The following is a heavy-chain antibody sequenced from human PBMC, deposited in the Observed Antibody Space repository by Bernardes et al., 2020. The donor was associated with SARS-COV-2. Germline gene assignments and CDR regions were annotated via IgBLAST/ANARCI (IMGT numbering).Heavy chain of an antibody. CDR1: GYNFIGYY. CDR3: ASSSTSCCDFDY. CDR2: INPSTGGT. V-gene: IGHV1-2*06. J-gene: IGHJ4*02. Sequence: ASVKVSCKASGYNFIGYYMHWVRQAPGQGLEWMGRINPSTGGTDYAQKFQGTVTMTRDTSISTAYMELSRLRSDDTAVYYCASSSTSCCDFDYWGQGTLVT. D-gene: IGHD2-2*01.